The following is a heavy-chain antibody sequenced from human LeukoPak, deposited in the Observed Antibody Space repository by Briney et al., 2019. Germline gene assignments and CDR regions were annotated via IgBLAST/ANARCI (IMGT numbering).Heavy chain of an antibody. CDR3: ARGRMGDY. CDR1: GFTFDDYA. D-gene: IGHD1-14*01. J-gene: IGHJ4*02. CDR2: ISGDGGST. V-gene: IGHV3-43*02. Sequence: PGGSLRLSCAASGFTFDDYAMHWVRQAPGKGLEWVSLISGDGGSTYYGDSVKGRFTISRANAKNSLYLQMNSLRAEDTAVYYCARGRMGDYWGQGTLVTVSA.